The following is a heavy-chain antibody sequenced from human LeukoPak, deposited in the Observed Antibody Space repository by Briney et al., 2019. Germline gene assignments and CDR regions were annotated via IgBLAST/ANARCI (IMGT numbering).Heavy chain of an antibody. CDR3: AKLPAVYGVADSFDM. J-gene: IGHJ3*02. CDR1: GFTFRSYE. V-gene: IGHV3-23*01. Sequence: PGGSLRLSCEASGFTFRSYEMSWVRQAPGKGLEWVSGLNENGMKTDYADSVKGRFIISRDNSRNTLYLQMSSLKVEDTAVYYCAKLPAVYGVADSFDMWGQGTTVTVSS. CDR2: LNENGMKT. D-gene: IGHD2-8*01.